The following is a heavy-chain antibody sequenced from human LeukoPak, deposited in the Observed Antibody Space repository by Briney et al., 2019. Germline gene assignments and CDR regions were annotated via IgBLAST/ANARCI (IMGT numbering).Heavy chain of an antibody. CDR1: GFTVSSYS. J-gene: IGHJ6*03. CDR2: ISSSSSTI. CDR3: ARSGSSWSYYYYMDV. D-gene: IGHD6-13*01. V-gene: IGHV3-48*04. Sequence: SLRLSCAPSGFTVSSYSMNWVREAPVEGLEWVSYISSSSSTIYYADPGKGRFTISTDNAKNSLYLQMNSLRAEDTAVYYCARSGSSWSYYYYMDVWGKGTTVTVSS.